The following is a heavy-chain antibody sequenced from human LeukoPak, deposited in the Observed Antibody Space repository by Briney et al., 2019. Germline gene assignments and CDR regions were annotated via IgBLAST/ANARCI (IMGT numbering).Heavy chain of an antibody. CDR3: ARDSSYGSGSKRFDY. CDR1: GYTFTSYY. CDR2: INPSGGST. D-gene: IGHD3-10*01. Sequence: ASVKVFCKASGYTFTSYYMHWVRQAPGQGLEWMGIINPSGGSTSYAQKFQGRVTMTRDTSTSTVYMELSSLRSEDTAVYYCARDSSYGSGSKRFDYWGQGTLVTVSS. J-gene: IGHJ4*02. V-gene: IGHV1-46*01.